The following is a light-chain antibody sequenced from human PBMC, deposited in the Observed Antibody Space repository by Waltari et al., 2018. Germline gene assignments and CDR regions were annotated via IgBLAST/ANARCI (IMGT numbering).Light chain of an antibody. J-gene: IGLJ2*01. V-gene: IGLV2-14*03. CDR1: SSDVGGYDY. CDR3: ISYTSTTTYVV. Sequence: QSALTQPASVSASPGQSITISCTGPSSDVGGYDYVSWYQQHPGKAPQLMIYDVNKRPSGVSHRFSASKSGNTASLTIFGLQAEDEADYYCISYTSTTTYVVVGGGTKLTVL. CDR2: DVN.